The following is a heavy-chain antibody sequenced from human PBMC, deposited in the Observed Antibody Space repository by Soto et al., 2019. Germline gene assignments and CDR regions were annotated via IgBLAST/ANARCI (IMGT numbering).Heavy chain of an antibody. CDR3: AKGAVLLWFGELFGGYYGMDV. J-gene: IGHJ6*02. CDR1: GFTFSSYG. V-gene: IGHV3-30*18. CDR2: ISYDGSNK. Sequence: QVQLVESGGGVVQPGRSLRLSCAASGFTFSSYGMHWVRQAPGKGLEWVAVISYDGSNKYYADSVKGRFTISRDNSKNTLYLQMNSRRAEDTAVYYCAKGAVLLWFGELFGGYYGMDVWGQGTTVTVSS. D-gene: IGHD3-10*01.